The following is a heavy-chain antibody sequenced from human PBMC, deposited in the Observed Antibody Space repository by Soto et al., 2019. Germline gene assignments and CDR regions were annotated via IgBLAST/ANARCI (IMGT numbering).Heavy chain of an antibody. D-gene: IGHD6-19*01. CDR3: ASEQS. V-gene: IGHV3-30-3*01. J-gene: IGHJ5*02. CDR2: ISYDGSIK. Sequence: QVQLVESGGGVVQPGRSLRLSCAASGFTFSNYAMYWVRQAPGKGLEWVAVISYDGSIKYYADSVKGRFTISRDNSENTLYLQMNSLGAEDTAVYYCASEQSWGQGTLVTVSS. CDR1: GFTFSNYA.